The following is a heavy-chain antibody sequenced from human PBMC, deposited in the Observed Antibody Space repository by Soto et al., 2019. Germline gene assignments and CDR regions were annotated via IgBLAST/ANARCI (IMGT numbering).Heavy chain of an antibody. CDR1: GFTFSNAW. Sequence: PGGSLRLSCAASGFTFSNAWMSWVRQAPGKGLEWVGRIKSKTDGGTTDYAAPVKGRFTISRDDSKNTLYLQMNSLKTEDTAVYYCTTELFGEGTTDYWGQGTLVTVSS. CDR2: IKSKTDGGTT. J-gene: IGHJ4*02. V-gene: IGHV3-15*01. CDR3: TTELFGEGTTDY. D-gene: IGHD3-10*02.